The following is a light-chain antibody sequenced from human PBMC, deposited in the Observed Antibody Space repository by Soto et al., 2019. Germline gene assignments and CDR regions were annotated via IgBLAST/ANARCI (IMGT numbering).Light chain of an antibody. CDR3: HQYHSAPQT. J-gene: IGKJ1*01. V-gene: IGKV4-1*01. Sequence: DIVMTQSPDSLAVSLGERATINCKSSQSVLFSPNNKNYLAWYQQKPGQPPKLLIYWASTRKSGVPDRCSGRGAETAFYLTMSSRKAADGAFYPCHQYHSAPQTVGQGTKVEI. CDR2: WAS. CDR1: QSVLFSPNNKNY.